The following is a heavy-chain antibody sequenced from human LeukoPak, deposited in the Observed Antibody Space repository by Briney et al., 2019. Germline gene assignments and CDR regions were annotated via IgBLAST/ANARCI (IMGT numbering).Heavy chain of an antibody. Sequence: GGSLRLSCAASGYTFSSYSMNWVRQAPGKGLEWVSSISSSSSYIYYADSVKGRFTISRDNAKNSLYLQMNSLRAEDTAVYYCARDWSSSSWYSDYWGQGTLVTVSS. D-gene: IGHD6-13*01. J-gene: IGHJ4*02. CDR1: GYTFSSYS. CDR3: ARDWSSSSWYSDY. CDR2: ISSSSSYI. V-gene: IGHV3-21*01.